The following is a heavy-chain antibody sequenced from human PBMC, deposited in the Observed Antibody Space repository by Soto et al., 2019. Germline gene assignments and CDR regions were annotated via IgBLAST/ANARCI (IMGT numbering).Heavy chain of an antibody. D-gene: IGHD6-13*01. CDR3: ARVATGTEFDY. CDR1: GYTFTSYG. J-gene: IGHJ4*02. V-gene: IGHV1-18*01. Sequence: ASVKVSCKASGYTFTSYGISWVRQAPGQGLEWMGWISAYNGNTNYAQKFQGRVTMTTDTPTSTAYLELRSLRSDDSAVYYCARVATGTEFDYWGQGSLVTVSS. CDR2: ISAYNGNT.